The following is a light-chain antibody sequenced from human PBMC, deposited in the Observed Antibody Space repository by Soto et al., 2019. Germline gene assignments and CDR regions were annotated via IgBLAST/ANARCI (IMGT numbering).Light chain of an antibody. Sequence: TVLTQSPGTLSLSPGARATLSCRASQSVSSSDLGWFQQKPGQAPRLVIHGTSNRATGIPDRFSGSGSGTDFTLTITRLEPEDFAVYYCQQYGTSPWTFGQGTKVEIK. V-gene: IGKV3-20*01. J-gene: IGKJ1*01. CDR2: GTS. CDR1: QSVSSSD. CDR3: QQYGTSPWT.